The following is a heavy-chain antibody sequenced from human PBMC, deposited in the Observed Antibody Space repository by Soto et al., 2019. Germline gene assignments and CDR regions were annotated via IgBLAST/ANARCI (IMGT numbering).Heavy chain of an antibody. J-gene: IGHJ6*02. D-gene: IGHD2-15*01. CDR2: INSDGSST. V-gene: IGHV3-74*01. CDR3: AREVVVAATPSYYYGMDV. CDR1: GFTFSSYW. Sequence: EVQLVESGGGLVQPGGSLRLSCAASGFTFSSYWMHWVRQAPGKGLVWVSRINSDGSSTSYADSVKGRFTISRDNAKNTLYLQMNSLRAEDTAVYYCAREVVVAATPSYYYGMDVWGQGTTVTVCS.